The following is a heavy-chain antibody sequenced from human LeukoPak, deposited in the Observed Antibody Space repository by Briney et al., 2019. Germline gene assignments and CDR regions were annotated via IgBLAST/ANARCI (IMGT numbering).Heavy chain of an antibody. CDR1: EYSLATYW. D-gene: IGHD1-26*01. V-gene: IGHV5-51*01. CDR3: ARPLQGIVGATGFDY. CDR2: IYPSDSDT. Sequence: LGESLKISCQGSEYSLATYWIAWLRQMPGKGLEWMGIIYPSDSDTRYSPSFQGQVTISADKSIKTAYLQWSSLKASDTAMYYCARPLQGIVGATGFDYWGQGTLVTVSS. J-gene: IGHJ4*02.